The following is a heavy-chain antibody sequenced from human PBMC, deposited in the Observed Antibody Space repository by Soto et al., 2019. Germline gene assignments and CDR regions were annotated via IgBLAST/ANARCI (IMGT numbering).Heavy chain of an antibody. V-gene: IGHV2-70*01. J-gene: IGHJ6*02. CDR1: GFSLSTSGMC. CDR2: IDWDDDE. Sequence: SGPTLVNPTQTLTLTCTFSGFSLSTSGMCVTWIRQPPGKALEWLALIDWDDDEYYSTYLKTRLTISKDISKNQVVLTMTSMDPVDTATYYCARTTTVRGLITRYYYYGMDVWGQGTTVTVSS. CDR3: ARTTTVRGLITRYYYYGMDV. D-gene: IGHD3-10*01.